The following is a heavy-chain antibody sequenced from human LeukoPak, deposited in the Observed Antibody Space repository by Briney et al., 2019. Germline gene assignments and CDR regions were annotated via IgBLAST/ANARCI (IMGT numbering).Heavy chain of an antibody. D-gene: IGHD1-14*01. CDR3: ARQPLRGPVSGEDY. J-gene: IGHJ4*02. CDR1: GGSISSSSYY. Sequence: SETLSLTCTVSGGSISSSSYYWGWIRQPPGKGLEWIGSIYYSGSTYYNPALKSRVTTSVDTTKNQFSLKLSSVTAADTAVYYCARQPLRGPVSGEDYWGQGTLVTVSS. CDR2: IYYSGST. V-gene: IGHV4-39*01.